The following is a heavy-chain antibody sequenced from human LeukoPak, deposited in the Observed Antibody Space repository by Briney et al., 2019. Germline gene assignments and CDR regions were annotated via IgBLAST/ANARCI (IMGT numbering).Heavy chain of an antibody. J-gene: IGHJ6*03. D-gene: IGHD1-20*01. Sequence: SSETLSLTCTVSGGSITSYYWSWIRQPPGKGLEWIGYIYYSGSTNYNPSLKSRVTISVDTSKNQFSLKLSSVTAADTAVYYCARWGITGIRGYYYYMDVWGKGTTVTVSS. CDR3: ARWGITGIRGYYYYMDV. V-gene: IGHV4-59*12. CDR1: GGSITSYY. CDR2: IYYSGST.